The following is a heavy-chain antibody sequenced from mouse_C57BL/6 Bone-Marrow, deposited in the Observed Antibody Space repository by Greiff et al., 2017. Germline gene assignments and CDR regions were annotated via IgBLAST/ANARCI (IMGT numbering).Heavy chain of an antibody. J-gene: IGHJ4*01. V-gene: IGHV1-52*01. Sequence: QVQLQQPGAELVRPGSSVKLSCKASGYTFTSYWMHWVKQRPIQGLEWIGNIDPSDSETHYNQKFKDKATLTVDKSSSTAYMQLSSLTSEDSAVYYGSKGGPYGRGIMDYWGQGTSVTVSS. CDR2: IDPSDSET. CDR3: SKGGPYGRGIMDY. D-gene: IGHD1-1*01. CDR1: GYTFTSYW.